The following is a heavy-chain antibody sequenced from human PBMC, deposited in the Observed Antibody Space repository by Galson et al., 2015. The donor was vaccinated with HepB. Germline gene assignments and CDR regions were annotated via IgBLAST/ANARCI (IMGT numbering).Heavy chain of an antibody. V-gene: IGHV3-7*01. CDR1: GFTFSSYW. J-gene: IGHJ6*02. D-gene: IGHD2-2*02. CDR2: IKQDGSEK. CDR3: ARVGYCSSTSCYTSYYYGMDV. Sequence: SLRLSCAASGFTFSSYWMSWVRQAPGKGLEWVANIKQDGSEKYYVGSVKGRFTISRDNAKNSLYLQMNSLRAEDTAVYYCARVGYCSSTSCYTSYYYGMDVWGQGTTVTVSS.